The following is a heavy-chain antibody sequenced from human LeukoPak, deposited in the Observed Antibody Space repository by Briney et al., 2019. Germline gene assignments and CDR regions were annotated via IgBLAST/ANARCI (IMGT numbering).Heavy chain of an antibody. J-gene: IGHJ6*02. Sequence: ASVKVSCKVSGYTLTELSTHWVRQAPGKGLEWMGGFDPEDGETIYAQKFQGRVTMTEDTSTDTAYMELSSLRSEDTAVYYCATGKVAVAGLHYYYYGMDVWGQGTTVTVSS. CDR1: GYTLTELS. D-gene: IGHD6-19*01. V-gene: IGHV1-24*01. CDR2: FDPEDGET. CDR3: ATGKVAVAGLHYYYYGMDV.